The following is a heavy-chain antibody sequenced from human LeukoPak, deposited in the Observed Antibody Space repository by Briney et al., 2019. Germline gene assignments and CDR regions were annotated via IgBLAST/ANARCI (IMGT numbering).Heavy chain of an antibody. Sequence: RASVKVSCKASGYTFTSYYMHWVQQAPGQGLEWMGIINPSGGSTSYAQRFQGRVTMTRDTSTSTVYMELSSLRSEDTAVYYCARENSIAVAGTGLYYYYYYMDVWGKGTTVTVSS. CDR1: GYTFTSYY. D-gene: IGHD6-19*01. V-gene: IGHV1-46*01. J-gene: IGHJ6*03. CDR2: INPSGGST. CDR3: ARENSIAVAGTGLYYYYYYMDV.